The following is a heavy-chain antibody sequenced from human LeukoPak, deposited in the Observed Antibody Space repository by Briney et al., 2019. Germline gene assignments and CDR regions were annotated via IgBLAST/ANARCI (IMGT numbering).Heavy chain of an antibody. J-gene: IGHJ6*03. CDR1: GGSFSSYY. V-gene: IGHV4-59*10. CDR3: ARAVGSGSFQTYYYYMDV. Sequence: SETLSLTCAIYGGSFSSYYWSWIRQPAGKGLEWIGRIYTSGSTNYNPSLKSRVTMSVDTSKNQFSLKLSSVTAADTAVYYCARAVGSGSFQTYYYYMDVWGKGTTVTISS. D-gene: IGHD3-10*01. CDR2: IYTSGST.